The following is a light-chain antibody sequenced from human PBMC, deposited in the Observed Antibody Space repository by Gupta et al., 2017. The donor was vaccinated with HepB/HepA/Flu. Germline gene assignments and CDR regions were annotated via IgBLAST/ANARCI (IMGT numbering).Light chain of an antibody. CDR2: GAS. V-gene: IGKV1-39*01. J-gene: IGKJ2*04. Sequence: IQMTQPPPSLSGSVGDSVTITCRASQKIMKYSNCQQQKPGQAPKLLIYGASTSHTGVPSRIRGGGSATDFTLTINILPPEAFTTYYCQRSHSPPCSFGQGTRVEIK. CDR1: QKIMKY. CDR3: QRSHSPPCS.